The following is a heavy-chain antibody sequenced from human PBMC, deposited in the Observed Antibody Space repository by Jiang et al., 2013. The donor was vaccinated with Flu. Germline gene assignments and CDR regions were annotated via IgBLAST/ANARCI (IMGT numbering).Heavy chain of an antibody. CDR1: GGTFSSYA. CDR3: ARDGLGYCSGGSCYNAFDI. J-gene: IGHJ3*02. CDR2: IIPIFGTA. V-gene: IGHV1-69*06. Sequence: GAEVKKPGSSVKVSCKASGGTFSSYAISWVRQAPGQGLEWMGGIIPIFGTANYAQKFQGRVTITADKSTSTAYMELSSLRSEDTAVYYCARDGLGYCSGGSCYNAFDIWGQGTMVTVSS. D-gene: IGHD2-15*01.